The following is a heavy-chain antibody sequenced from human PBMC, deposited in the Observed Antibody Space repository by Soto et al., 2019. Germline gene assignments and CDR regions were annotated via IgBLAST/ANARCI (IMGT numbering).Heavy chain of an antibody. Sequence: QVQLQESGPGLVKPSQTLSLTCTVSGGSISSGGYYWSWIRQHPGKGLEWIGYIYYSGSTYYNPSLKNRVTISVDTSKNQFSLKLSSVTAADTAVYYCAREAAGILNWFDPWGQGTLVTVSS. CDR2: IYYSGST. J-gene: IGHJ5*02. V-gene: IGHV4-31*03. CDR3: AREAAGILNWFDP. D-gene: IGHD6-25*01. CDR1: GGSISSGGYY.